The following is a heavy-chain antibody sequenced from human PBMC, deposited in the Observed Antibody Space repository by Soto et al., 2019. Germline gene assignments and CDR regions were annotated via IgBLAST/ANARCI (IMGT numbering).Heavy chain of an antibody. J-gene: IGHJ4*02. D-gene: IGHD1-7*01. Sequence: GGSLRLSCAASGFTFTGYYMTWVRQVPGKGLEWVASINKDGSKQYYVDSVKGRFTISRDNAMNSLYLQMNSLRAGDTALYYCVRGYNWNYWVKFYYDYWCQGTLVTVSS. V-gene: IGHV3-7*03. CDR3: VRGYNWNYWVKFYYDY. CDR2: INKDGSKQ. CDR1: GFTFTGYY.